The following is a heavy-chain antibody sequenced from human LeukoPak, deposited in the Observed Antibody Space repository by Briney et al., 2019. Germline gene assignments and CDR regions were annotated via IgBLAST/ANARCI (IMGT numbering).Heavy chain of an antibody. D-gene: IGHD3-16*01. V-gene: IGHV3-23*01. J-gene: IGHJ4*02. Sequence: QTGGALILSCAAAGFTFSSDAMSWVRQAPGEGLGWGSVISGIGGSTYYPDSVKGQYTISRDNSKNTIYLQKNSPRDDDTASYYCDVLRDYWGQGHVVTV. CDR2: ISGIGGST. CDR3: DVLRDY. CDR1: GFTFSSDA.